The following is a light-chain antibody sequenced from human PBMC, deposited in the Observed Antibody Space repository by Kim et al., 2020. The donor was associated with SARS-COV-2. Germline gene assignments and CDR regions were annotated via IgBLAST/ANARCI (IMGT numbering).Light chain of an antibody. V-gene: IGLV1-47*02. CDR1: TSNIETTY. J-gene: IGLJ2*01. CDR2: GND. Sequence: GQGVTISCSGRTSNIETTYVYWYQRLPGTAPRLLIYGNDQRPSGVPDRFSGSKSGTSASLAISGLRSEDEATYYCAAWDDTLSARVFGGGTKVTVL. CDR3: AAWDDTLSARV.